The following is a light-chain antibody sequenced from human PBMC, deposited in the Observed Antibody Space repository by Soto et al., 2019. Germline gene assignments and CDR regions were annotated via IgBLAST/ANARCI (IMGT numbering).Light chain of an antibody. V-gene: IGLV2-8*01. Sequence: QSALTQPPSVSGSPGQSVTISCTGTSSDVGAYKYVSWYQQYPGKAPKLMIYEVSKRPSGVPDRFSGSKSGNTASLTVSGLQAEDEADYYCTSYVGSDIWVFGGGTNLTVL. CDR2: EVS. J-gene: IGLJ3*02. CDR3: TSYVGSDIWV. CDR1: SSDVGAYKY.